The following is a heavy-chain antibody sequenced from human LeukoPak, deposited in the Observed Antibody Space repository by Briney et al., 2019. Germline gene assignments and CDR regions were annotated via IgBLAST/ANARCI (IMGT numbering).Heavy chain of an antibody. Sequence: PGGSLRLSCTSSGFTFSSYWMSWVRQAPGKGPEWVAHIKENGNEQYYADSEKGRFTISRDNAKKSLCLQMNSLRAEDTALYYCARGPGDFDASDIWGQGTMVTVSS. CDR2: IKENGNEQ. V-gene: IGHV3-7*01. J-gene: IGHJ3*02. D-gene: IGHD1-14*01. CDR3: ARGPGDFDASDI. CDR1: GFTFSSYW.